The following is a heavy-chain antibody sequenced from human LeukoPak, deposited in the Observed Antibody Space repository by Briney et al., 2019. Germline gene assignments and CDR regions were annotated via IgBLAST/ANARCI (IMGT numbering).Heavy chain of an antibody. CDR2: MNPNSGNT. D-gene: IGHD4-17*01. CDR3: ARGRDYGDPDFDY. Sequence: ASVKVSCKASGYSFTSYDLNWVRQATGQGLEWMGWMNPNSGNTGYAQKFQGRVTMTRNTSISTAYMELSSLRSEDTAVYYCARGRDYGDPDFDYWGQGTLVTVSS. CDR1: GYSFTSYD. V-gene: IGHV1-8*01. J-gene: IGHJ4*02.